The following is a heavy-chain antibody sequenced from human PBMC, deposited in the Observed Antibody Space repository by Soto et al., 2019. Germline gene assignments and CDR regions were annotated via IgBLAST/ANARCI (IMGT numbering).Heavy chain of an antibody. J-gene: IGHJ4*02. Sequence: EVQLLESGGGLVQPGGSLRLSCAASGFTFSSYAMSWVRQAPGKGLELVSGIGGSGAGTNYADSVKGRFTISRDNSKNTLYLQMSSLRAEDTAGYYCARGGGIAVAGTHLDYWGQGTLVTVSS. CDR3: ARGGGIAVAGTHLDY. CDR1: GFTFSSYA. D-gene: IGHD6-19*01. V-gene: IGHV3-23*01. CDR2: IGGSGAGT.